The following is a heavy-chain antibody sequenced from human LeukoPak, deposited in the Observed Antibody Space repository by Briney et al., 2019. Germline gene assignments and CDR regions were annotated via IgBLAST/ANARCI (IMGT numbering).Heavy chain of an antibody. V-gene: IGHV3-30*18. CDR1: GITFTLAG. D-gene: IGHD3-16*02. CDR2: ISSDGRNR. Sequence: QSGRSLRLSCAASGITFTLAGMHWVRQVPGKGLEWVAVISSDGRNRYYADSGKGRFIISRDTSRNILFLQRNGLRANDTAIYDCAKDKGNRDFDYWGQGTLATISS. CDR3: AKDKGNRDFDY. J-gene: IGHJ4*02.